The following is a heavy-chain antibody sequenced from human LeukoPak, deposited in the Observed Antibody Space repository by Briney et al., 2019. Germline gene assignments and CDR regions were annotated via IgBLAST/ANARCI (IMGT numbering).Heavy chain of an antibody. CDR3: ARAGTTTFYYYGMDV. V-gene: IGHV1-18*01. D-gene: IGHD1-7*01. Sequence: ASVKVSCKASGYTFTSYGISWVRQAPGQGLECMGGISAYNGNTNYAQKLQGRVTMTTETSTSTAYMELRSLRSDDTAVYYCARAGTTTFYYYGMDVWGQGTTVTVSS. CDR2: ISAYNGNT. J-gene: IGHJ6*02. CDR1: GYTFTSYG.